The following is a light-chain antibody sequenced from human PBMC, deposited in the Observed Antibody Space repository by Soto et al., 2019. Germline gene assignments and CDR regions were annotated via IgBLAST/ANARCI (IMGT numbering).Light chain of an antibody. CDR1: QSVSTN. CDR3: QHYNTWPWT. V-gene: IGKV3D-15*01. J-gene: IGKJ1*01. Sequence: EIVLTQSPGTLSLSPGERATLSGRTSQSVSTNYLAWYQQKPGQAPRLLIYGASNRATGIPARFSGSGSGTEFTLTISSLQSEDFAVYYCQHYNTWPWTFGQGTKVDIK. CDR2: GAS.